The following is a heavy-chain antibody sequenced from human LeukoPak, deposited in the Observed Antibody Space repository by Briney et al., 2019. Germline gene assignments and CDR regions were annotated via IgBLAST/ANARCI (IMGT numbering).Heavy chain of an antibody. CDR1: GFTFSSYA. Sequence: PGGSLRLSCAASGFTFSSYAMSWVRQAPGKGLEWVSAISGSGGSTYYADSVKGRFTISRDNAKNSLYLQMNSLRAEDTAVYYCARDLGKWEPQDYWGQGTLVIVSS. J-gene: IGHJ4*02. D-gene: IGHD1-26*01. CDR3: ARDLGKWEPQDY. V-gene: IGHV3-23*01. CDR2: ISGSGGST.